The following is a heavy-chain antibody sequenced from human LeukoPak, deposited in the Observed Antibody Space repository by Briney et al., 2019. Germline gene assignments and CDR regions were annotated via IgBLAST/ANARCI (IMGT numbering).Heavy chain of an antibody. D-gene: IGHD6-19*01. Sequence: GASVKVSCKASGYTFTNYGISWVRQAPGQGLEWMGWISAYNGNTNYAQKYRGRVTMTTDTSTSTAYMELGSLRSDDTAVYYCARDPPDGTDSGWYNYWGQGTLVTVSS. J-gene: IGHJ4*02. CDR3: ARDPPDGTDSGWYNY. CDR2: ISAYNGNT. V-gene: IGHV1-18*01. CDR1: GYTFTNYG.